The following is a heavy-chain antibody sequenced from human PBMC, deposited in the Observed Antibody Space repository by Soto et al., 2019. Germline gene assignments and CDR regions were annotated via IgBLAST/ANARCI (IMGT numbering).Heavy chain of an antibody. V-gene: IGHV3-7*05. CDR1: GFTFSSYW. CDR3: VKSLSAIPGDS. J-gene: IGHJ4*02. CDR2: IKQDGSEI. Sequence: EVQLVESGGGLVQSGGSLRLSCAASGFTFSSYWMSWVRQGPGKGPEWVANIKQDGSEIYYVDSVKGRFTISRDNAKSSLYLQMTSLRAEDTAVYHCVKSLSAIPGDSWGQGTLVTVSS. D-gene: IGHD2-2*01.